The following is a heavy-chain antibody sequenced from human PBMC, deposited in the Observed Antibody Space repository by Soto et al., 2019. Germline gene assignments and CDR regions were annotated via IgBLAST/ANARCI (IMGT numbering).Heavy chain of an antibody. CDR2: IIPIFGTA. CDR3: ARGYCSGGSCYGLFDY. V-gene: IGHV1-69*13. Sequence: ASVKVSCEASVDTFSIYASSWVRQTPEQRLEWMGGIIPIFGTANYAQKFQGRVTITADESTSTAYMELSSLRSEDTAVYYCARGYCSGGSCYGLFDYWGQGTLVTVSS. D-gene: IGHD2-15*01. J-gene: IGHJ4*02. CDR1: VDTFSIYA.